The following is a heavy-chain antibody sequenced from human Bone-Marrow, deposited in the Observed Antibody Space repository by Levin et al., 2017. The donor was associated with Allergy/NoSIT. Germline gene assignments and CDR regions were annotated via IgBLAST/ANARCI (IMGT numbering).Heavy chain of an antibody. D-gene: IGHD2-15*01. V-gene: IGHV1-69*13. J-gene: IGHJ4*02. CDR3: ARETCSGGSCYSGGFDY. CDR1: GGTFSSYA. Sequence: ASVKVSCKASGGTFSSYAISWVRQAPGQGLEWMGGIIPIFGTANYAQKFQGRVTITADESTSTAYMELSSLRSEDTAVYYCARETCSGGSCYSGGFDYWGQGTLVTVSS. CDR2: IIPIFGTA.